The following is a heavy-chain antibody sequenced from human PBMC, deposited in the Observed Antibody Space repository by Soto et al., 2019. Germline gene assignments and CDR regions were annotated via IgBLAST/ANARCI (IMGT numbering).Heavy chain of an antibody. CDR1: GGTFSNYP. CDR3: ASGGEYYDENLPHYYFFGMHV. V-gene: IGHV1-69*01. J-gene: IGHJ6*02. D-gene: IGHD3-16*01. CDR2: IIPIFGKA. Sequence: QVQLVQSGAEVKKPGSSVKVSCKASGGTFSNYPITWVRRAPGQGLEWLGGIIPIFGKADYTQKFQGRVTITADEPTSTAYIEISSLRSEDTAVYYCASGGEYYDENLPHYYFFGMHVWGPGTTVTVSS.